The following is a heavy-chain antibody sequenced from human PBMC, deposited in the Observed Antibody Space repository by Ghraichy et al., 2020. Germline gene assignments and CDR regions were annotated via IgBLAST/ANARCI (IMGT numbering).Heavy chain of an antibody. CDR3: ARRPLRLVGATPFDY. CDR2: INHSGST. CDR1: GGSFSGYY. J-gene: IGHJ4*02. Sequence: SETLSLTCAVYGGSFSGYYWSWIRQPPGKGLEWIGEINHSGSTNYNPSLKSRVTISVDTSKNQFSLKLSSVTAADTAVYYCARRPLRLVGATPFDYWGQGTLVTVSS. D-gene: IGHD1-26*01. V-gene: IGHV4-34*01.